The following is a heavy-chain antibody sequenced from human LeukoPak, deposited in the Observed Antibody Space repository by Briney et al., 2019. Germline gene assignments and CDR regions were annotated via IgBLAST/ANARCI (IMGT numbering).Heavy chain of an antibody. D-gene: IGHD4-23*01. CDR1: GASISSYH. Sequence: SETLSLTCTVSGASISSYHCSWIRQPPGKGLEWIGYIFYTGSTNYNPSLKSRVTISADTSKNQFSLKLSSVTAADTAVYYCATLTTVVTPSYFDYWGQGTLVTVSS. CDR3: ATLTTVVTPSYFDY. CDR2: IFYTGST. V-gene: IGHV4-59*08. J-gene: IGHJ4*02.